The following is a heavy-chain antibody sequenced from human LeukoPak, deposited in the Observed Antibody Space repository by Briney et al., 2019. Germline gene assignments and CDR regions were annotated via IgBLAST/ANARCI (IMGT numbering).Heavy chain of an antibody. Sequence: SVKVSCKASGGTFSSYAISWVRQAPGQGLEWMGGIIPIFGTANYAQKFQGRVTITADESTSTAYMELSSLRSEDTAVYYCAKPIWFGESPFDPWGQGTLVTVSS. D-gene: IGHD3-10*01. CDR1: GGTFSSYA. V-gene: IGHV1-69*13. J-gene: IGHJ5*02. CDR2: IIPIFGTA. CDR3: AKPIWFGESPFDP.